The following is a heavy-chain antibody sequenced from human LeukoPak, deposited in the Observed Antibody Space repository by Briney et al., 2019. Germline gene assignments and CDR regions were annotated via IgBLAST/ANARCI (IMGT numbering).Heavy chain of an antibody. Sequence: PGGSLRLSCAASGFTFSSYEMNWVRQAPGKGLEWVSYISSSGSTIYYADSVKGRFTISRDNAKNTLYLQMNSLRAEDTAVYYCARGEYNTGWSLSDYWGQGTLVTVSS. J-gene: IGHJ4*02. CDR3: ARGEYNTGWSLSDY. V-gene: IGHV3-48*03. CDR2: ISSSGSTI. D-gene: IGHD6-19*01. CDR1: GFTFSSYE.